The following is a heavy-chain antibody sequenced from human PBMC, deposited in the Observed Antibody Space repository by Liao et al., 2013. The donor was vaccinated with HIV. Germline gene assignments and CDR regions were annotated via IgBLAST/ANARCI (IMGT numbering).Heavy chain of an antibody. V-gene: IGHV4-4*07. CDR1: GGSISSYY. D-gene: IGHD3-22*01. CDR2: IYTSGST. Sequence: QVQLQESGPGLVKPSETLSLTCTVSGGSISSYYWSWIRQPAGKGLEWIGRIYTSGSTNYNPSLKSRVTMSVDTSKNQFSLKLSSVTAADTAVYYCAREDYYDSSGYYLFDYWGQGTLVTVSS. J-gene: IGHJ4*02. CDR3: AREDYYDSSGYYLFDY.